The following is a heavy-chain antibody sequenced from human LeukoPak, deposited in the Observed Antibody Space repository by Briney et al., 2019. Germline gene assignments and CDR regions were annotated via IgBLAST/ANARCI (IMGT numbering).Heavy chain of an antibody. CDR1: GFTFSSYG. CDR2: IRYDGSNK. Sequence: GGSLRLSCAASGFTFSSYGMHWVRQAPGKGLEWVAFIRYDGSNKYYADSVKSRFTISRDNSKNTLYLQMNSLRAEDTAVYYCAKASSSPLPFDYWGQGTLVTVSS. J-gene: IGHJ4*02. CDR3: AKASSSPLPFDY. D-gene: IGHD6-13*01. V-gene: IGHV3-30*02.